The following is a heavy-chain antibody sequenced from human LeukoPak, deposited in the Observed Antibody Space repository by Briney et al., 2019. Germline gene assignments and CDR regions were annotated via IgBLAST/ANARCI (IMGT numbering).Heavy chain of an antibody. Sequence: WVSSISSSSSYIYYADSVKGRFTISRDNAKNSLYLQMNSLRAEDTAVYYCARGDSGGRPWGQGTLVTVSS. J-gene: IGHJ5*02. V-gene: IGHV3-21*01. D-gene: IGHD6-19*01. CDR2: ISSSSSYI. CDR3: ARGDSGGRP.